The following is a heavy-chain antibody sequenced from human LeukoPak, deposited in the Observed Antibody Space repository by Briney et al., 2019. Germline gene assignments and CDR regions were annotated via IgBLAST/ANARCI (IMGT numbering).Heavy chain of an antibody. Sequence: GGSLRLSCAASGFTFSSYWMHWVRQAPGKGLVWVSRINSDGSSTSYADSVKGRFTISRDNAKNTMYLQMNSLRAENTDVYYCARGRRSGYQLDYWGQGTLVIVSS. CDR2: INSDGSST. CDR3: ARGRRSGYQLDY. J-gene: IGHJ4*02. V-gene: IGHV3-74*01. D-gene: IGHD3-3*01. CDR1: GFTFSSYW.